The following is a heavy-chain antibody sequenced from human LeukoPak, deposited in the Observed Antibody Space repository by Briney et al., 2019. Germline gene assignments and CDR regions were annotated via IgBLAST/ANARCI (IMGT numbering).Heavy chain of an antibody. V-gene: IGHV3-7*01. D-gene: IGHD3-3*01. CDR2: IKQDGSEK. Sequence: GGSLRLSCAASGFTFSSYWMSWVRQAPGKGLEWVANIKQDGSEKYYVDPVKGRFTISRDNAKNSLYLQMNSLRAEDTAVYYCARGLGTIFGVADYWGQGTLVTVSS. CDR1: GFTFSSYW. J-gene: IGHJ4*02. CDR3: ARGLGTIFGVADY.